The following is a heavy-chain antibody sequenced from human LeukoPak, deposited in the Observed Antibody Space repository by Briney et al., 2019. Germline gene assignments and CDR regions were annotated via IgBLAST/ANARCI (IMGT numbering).Heavy chain of an antibody. CDR2: IKQDGSEK. J-gene: IGHJ4*02. V-gene: IGHV3-7*01. D-gene: IGHD5-18*01. CDR3: ASSTVYSPFDY. CDR1: GFTFSSYW. Sequence: GGSLRLSCAASGFTFSSYWMSWVRQAPGKGLEWVANIKQDGSEKYYVDSVKGRFTISRDNAKNSLYLQMNSLRAEDTAVYYCASSTVYSPFDYWGQGTLVTVSS.